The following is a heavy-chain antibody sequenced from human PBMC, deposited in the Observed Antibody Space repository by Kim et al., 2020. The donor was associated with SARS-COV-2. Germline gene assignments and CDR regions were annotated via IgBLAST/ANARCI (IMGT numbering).Heavy chain of an antibody. Sequence: YYVDSVKGRFTISREHAKISLYLQMNSLRAEDTAVYYCARMGAPHYGMDVWGQGTTVTVSS. J-gene: IGHJ6*02. V-gene: IGHV3-7*01. D-gene: IGHD3-16*01. CDR3: ARMGAPHYGMDV.